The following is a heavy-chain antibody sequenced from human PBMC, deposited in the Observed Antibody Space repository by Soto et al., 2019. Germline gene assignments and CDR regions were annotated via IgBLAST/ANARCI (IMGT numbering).Heavy chain of an antibody. CDR2: VNPILSMS. Sequence: SVKVSCKASGDTFSFYTINWVRQAPGLGLEWMGRVNPILSMSNYAQKFQGRVTMTADKSTSTAYMELRSLRSEDTAVYYCARDPPYYDFRLVVWGQGTTVTVSS. J-gene: IGHJ6*02. V-gene: IGHV1-69*04. CDR1: GDTFSFYT. D-gene: IGHD3-3*01. CDR3: ARDPPYYDFRLVV.